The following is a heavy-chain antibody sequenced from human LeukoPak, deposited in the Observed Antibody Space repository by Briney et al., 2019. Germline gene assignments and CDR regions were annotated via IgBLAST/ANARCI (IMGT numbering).Heavy chain of an antibody. D-gene: IGHD3-16*02. CDR1: GGSISSGGYS. V-gene: IGHV4-30-2*01. J-gene: IGHJ3*02. CDR2: IYHSGST. Sequence: PSQTLSLTCAVSGGSISSGGYSWSWIRQPPGKGLEWIGYIYHSGSTYYNPSLKGRVSISVDRSKNQFSLKLSSVTAADTAVYYCARSRGGYPDAFDIWGQGTMVTVSS. CDR3: ARSRGGYPDAFDI.